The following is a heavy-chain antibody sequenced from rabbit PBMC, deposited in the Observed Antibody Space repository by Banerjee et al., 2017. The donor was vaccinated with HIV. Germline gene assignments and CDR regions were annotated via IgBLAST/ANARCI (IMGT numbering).Heavy chain of an antibody. V-gene: IGHV1S45*01. CDR2: INTSSGNT. CDR1: GFSFSNKYV. J-gene: IGHJ3*01. Sequence: QEQLEESGGDRVKPEGSLTLTCRASGFSFSNKYVMRWVRQAPGKGLEWIACINTSSGNTVYASWAKGRFTISKTSSTTVTLQMTSLTAADTATYFCARTNAGGYGYYLWGQGTLVTVS. D-gene: IGHD6-1*01. CDR3: ARTNAGGYGYYL.